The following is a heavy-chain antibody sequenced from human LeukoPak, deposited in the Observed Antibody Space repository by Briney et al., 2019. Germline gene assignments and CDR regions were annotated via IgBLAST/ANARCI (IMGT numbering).Heavy chain of an antibody. J-gene: IGHJ4*02. V-gene: IGHV4-61*02. D-gene: IGHD2-2*01. CDR1: GGSISSGSYY. CDR3: ARGWASNGFDY. CDR2: IYTSGST. Sequence: SETLSLTCTVSGGSISSGSYYWSWIRQPAGKGLEWIGRIYTSGSTNYNPSLKSRVTISVDTSKNQFSLKLSSVTAADTAVYYRARGWASNGFDYWGQGTLVTVSS.